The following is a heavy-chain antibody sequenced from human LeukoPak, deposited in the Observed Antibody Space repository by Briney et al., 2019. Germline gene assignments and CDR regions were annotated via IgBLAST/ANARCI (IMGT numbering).Heavy chain of an antibody. Sequence: SETLSLTCAVYGGSFSGYYWSWIRQPPGKGLEWIGEINHSGSTNYNPSLKSRVTISVDTSKNQFSLKLSSVTAADTAVYYYARGGIWSGYYRLFLDYWGQGTLVTVSS. V-gene: IGHV4-34*01. J-gene: IGHJ4*02. CDR1: GGSFSGYY. D-gene: IGHD3-3*01. CDR3: ARGGIWSGYYRLFLDY. CDR2: INHSGST.